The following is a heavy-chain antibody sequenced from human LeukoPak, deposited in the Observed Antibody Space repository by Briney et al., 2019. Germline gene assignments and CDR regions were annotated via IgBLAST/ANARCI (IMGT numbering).Heavy chain of an antibody. V-gene: IGHV4-61*02. CDR2: IYTSGST. CDR1: GGSISSGSYY. J-gene: IGHJ5*02. Sequence: SETLSLTCTVSGGSISSGSYYWGWIRQPAGKGLEWIGRIYTSGSTNYNPSLKSRVTISVDTSKNQFSLKLSSVTAADTAVYYCARETNFWSGYYTGLFWFDPWGQGTLVTVSS. D-gene: IGHD3-3*01. CDR3: ARETNFWSGYYTGLFWFDP.